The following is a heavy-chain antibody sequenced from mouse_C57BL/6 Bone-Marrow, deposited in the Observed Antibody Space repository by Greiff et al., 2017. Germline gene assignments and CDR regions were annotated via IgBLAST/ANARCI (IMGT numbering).Heavy chain of an antibody. D-gene: IGHD2-3*01. Sequence: EVQLQQSGPVLVKPGASVKMSCKASGYTFTDYYMNWVKQSHGKSLEWIGVINPYNGGTSYNQKVKGKATLAVDKSSSTAYMALNSLTSEDSAVYYCARWGYEAWFAYWGQGTLVTVSA. CDR3: ARWGYEAWFAY. V-gene: IGHV1-19*01. CDR1: GYTFTDYY. J-gene: IGHJ3*01. CDR2: INPYNGGT.